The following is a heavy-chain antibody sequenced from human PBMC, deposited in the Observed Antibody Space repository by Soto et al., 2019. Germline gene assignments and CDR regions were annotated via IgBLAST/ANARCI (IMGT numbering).Heavy chain of an antibody. D-gene: IGHD1-7*01. Sequence: EVHLVQSGADVKEPGATVKVSCKVSGYTFTDNYIHWVQQVPGKGLEWMGLVDPEDGQTAYAEKFQGGVTLSADTSTDTAYMQLSGLKSEDTAVYYCAIRRAYRNSWYYFDSWGQGTLVTVSS. CDR2: VDPEDGQT. CDR1: GYTFTDNY. CDR3: AIRRAYRNSWYYFDS. V-gene: IGHV1-69-2*01. J-gene: IGHJ4*02.